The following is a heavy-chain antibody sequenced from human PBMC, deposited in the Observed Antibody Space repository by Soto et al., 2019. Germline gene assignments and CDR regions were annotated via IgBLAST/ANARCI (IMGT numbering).Heavy chain of an antibody. CDR2: ISGSGGST. D-gene: IGHD3-22*01. Sequence: HPGGSLRLSCAASGFTFSSYAMSWVRQAPGKGLEWVSAISGSGGSTYYADSVKGRFTISRDNSKNTLYLQMNSLRAEDTAVYYCAKDPGWLLPLVGGMDVWGQGTTVTVSS. CDR3: AKDPGWLLPLVGGMDV. CDR1: GFTFSSYA. V-gene: IGHV3-23*01. J-gene: IGHJ6*02.